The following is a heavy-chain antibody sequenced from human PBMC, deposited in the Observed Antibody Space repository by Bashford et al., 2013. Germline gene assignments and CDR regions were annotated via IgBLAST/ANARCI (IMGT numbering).Heavy chain of an antibody. CDR1: GYTFTSFY. V-gene: IGHV1-46*04. CDR3: AREVSDAFDI. D-gene: IGHD1-14*01. CDR2: INPSGGST. Sequence: VASVKVSCKASGYTFTSFYMDWVRQAPGQGLEWMGIINPSGGSTSYAQRLQGRVTMTRDTSTSTVYMELSSLRSEDTAVYYCAREVSDAFDIVGPRDHGHRLL. J-gene: IGHJ3*02.